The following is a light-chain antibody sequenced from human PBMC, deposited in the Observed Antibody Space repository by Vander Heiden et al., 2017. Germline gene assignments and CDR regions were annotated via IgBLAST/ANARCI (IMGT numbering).Light chain of an antibody. V-gene: IGKV3-11*01. J-gene: IGKJ4*01. CDR2: DAS. CDR1: QNVNSY. Sequence: EIVFTQSPATLSLSPGERATLSCRASQNVNSYLAWYQQKPGQAPRLLIYDASNRATDIPARFSGSGSGTDFTLTISSLEPEDFAVYYCQQRSNWPLTFGGGTKVEIK. CDR3: QQRSNWPLT.